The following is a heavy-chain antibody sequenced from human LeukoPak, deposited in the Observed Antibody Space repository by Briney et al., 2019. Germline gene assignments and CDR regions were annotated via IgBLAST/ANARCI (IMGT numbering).Heavy chain of an antibody. CDR1: GYPFTGYY. D-gene: IGHD2-15*01. CDR3: ARGDIVVVVAATLDY. Sequence: ASVTVSCTASGYPFTGYYMHWVRQAPGQGLEWMGIINPSGGSTSYAQKFQGRVTMTRDMSTSTVYMELSSLRSEDTAVYYCARGDIVVVVAATLDYWGQGTLVTVSS. V-gene: IGHV1-46*01. CDR2: INPSGGST. J-gene: IGHJ4*02.